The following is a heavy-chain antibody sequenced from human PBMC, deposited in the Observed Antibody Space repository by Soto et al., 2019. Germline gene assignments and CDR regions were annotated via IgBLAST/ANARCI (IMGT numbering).Heavy chain of an antibody. J-gene: IGHJ6*02. CDR1: GFTFGDRY. CDR3: ARNTKSAAGADYYGLDV. V-gene: IGHV3-11*01. Sequence: QGQLVESGGDLVRPGGSLKLSCAASGFTFGDRYMSWIRQAPGKGLEWVSYVSSSGFTIHYADSVKGRFTISRDNAKNSLYLQMNSLRAEDTSVYYCARNTKSAAGADYYGLDVWGHGTTVIVSS. D-gene: IGHD4-17*01. CDR2: VSSSGFTI.